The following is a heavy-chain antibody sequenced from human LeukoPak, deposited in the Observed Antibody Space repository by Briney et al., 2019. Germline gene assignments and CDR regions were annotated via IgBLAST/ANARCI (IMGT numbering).Heavy chain of an antibody. CDR1: GFTFDDYA. V-gene: IGHV3-9*03. D-gene: IGHD3-3*01. J-gene: IGHJ4*02. CDR2: ISWNSGSI. CDR3: AKGWGYDFWSGYVDY. Sequence: GRSLRLFCAASGFTFDDYAMHWVRQAPGKGLEWVSGISWNSGSIGYADSVKGRFTISRDNAKNSLYLQMNSLRAEDMALYYCAKGWGYDFWSGYVDYWGQGTLVTVSS.